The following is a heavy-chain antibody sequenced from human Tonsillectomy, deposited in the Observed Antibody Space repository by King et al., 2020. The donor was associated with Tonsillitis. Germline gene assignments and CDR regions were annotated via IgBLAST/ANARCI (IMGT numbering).Heavy chain of an antibody. V-gene: IGHV3-30-3*01. J-gene: IGHJ6*01. CDR3: ARRDGALDYYYY. D-gene: IGHD4-17*01. Sequence: VQLVESGGGVVQPGRSLRLSCAASGFTFSSYAMHWVRQAPGKGLEWVAVVSFDGSDRDYADSVKGRCTGSRDNSKNTLYLQMNSLRPEDTAVYYCARRDGALDYYYY. CDR1: GFTFSSYA. CDR2: VSFDGSDR.